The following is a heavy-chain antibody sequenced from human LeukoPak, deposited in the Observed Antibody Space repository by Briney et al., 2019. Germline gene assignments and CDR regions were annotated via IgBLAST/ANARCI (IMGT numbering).Heavy chain of an antibody. V-gene: IGHV4-4*02. CDR3: ARSPDSTFDY. J-gene: IGHJ4*02. CDR2: IYHSGST. CDR1: GDSISSSNW. D-gene: IGHD3-22*01. Sequence: SETLSLTCAVSGDSISSSNWWSWVRQPPGKRLEWLGEIYHSGSTNYNPSLKSRVTISLDKSKNQFSLKLSSVTAADTALYYCARSPDSTFDYWGQGTLVTASS.